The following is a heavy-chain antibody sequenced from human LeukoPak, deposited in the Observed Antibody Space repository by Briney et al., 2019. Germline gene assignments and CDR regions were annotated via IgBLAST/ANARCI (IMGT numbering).Heavy chain of an antibody. CDR2: INPNSGGT. CDR1: GYTFTGYY. J-gene: IGHJ5*02. CDR3: ARSTLYGFDP. D-gene: IGHD2-2*02. V-gene: IGHV1-2*02. Sequence: ASVKVSCKASGYTFTGYYMHWVRQAPGQGLEWMGWINPNSGGTNYAQKFQGRVTMTRDTSTSTAYMELRSLRSDDTAVYYCARSTLYGFDPWGQGTLVTVSS.